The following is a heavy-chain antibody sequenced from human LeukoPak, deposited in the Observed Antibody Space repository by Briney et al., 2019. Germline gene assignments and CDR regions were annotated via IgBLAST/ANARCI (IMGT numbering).Heavy chain of an antibody. CDR2: ISSSSSYI. Sequence: PSETLSLTCAVYGGSFSGYYWSWIRQAPGKGLEWVSSISSSSSYIFYADSVKGRFTISRDNAKNSLYLQMNSLRAEDTAVYYCARVGSSAFYYYYYMDVWGKGTTVTISS. V-gene: IGHV3-21*01. CDR3: ARVGSSAFYYYYYMDV. J-gene: IGHJ6*03. CDR1: GGSFSGYY. D-gene: IGHD3-22*01.